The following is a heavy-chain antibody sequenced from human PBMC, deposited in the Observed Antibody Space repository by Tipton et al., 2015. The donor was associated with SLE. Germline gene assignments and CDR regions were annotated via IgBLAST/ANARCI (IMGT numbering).Heavy chain of an antibody. Sequence: PGLVKPSETLSLTCTVSGGSIRNTIYYWGWIRQPPGKGLEWIGNIHHTGSIRYNPSLMSRVTISGDTSKNQFSLKLSSVTATDTAIYYCARAQGRYTGSYYPFDPWGQGILVSVSS. J-gene: IGHJ5*02. CDR1: GGSIRNTIYY. D-gene: IGHD1-26*01. V-gene: IGHV4-39*07. CDR2: IHHTGSI. CDR3: ARAQGRYTGSYYPFDP.